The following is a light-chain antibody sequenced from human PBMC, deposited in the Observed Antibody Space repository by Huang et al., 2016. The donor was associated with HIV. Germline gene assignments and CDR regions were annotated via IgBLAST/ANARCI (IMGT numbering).Light chain of an antibody. V-gene: IGKV3-15*01. J-gene: IGKJ1*01. CDR3: QQYDTWPPRGT. Sequence: EIVMTQSSATLSVSPGERATLSCRASQSVSSNLSWYQQKPCQAPRLLIYVASTRATVIPARFSGSGSGTEFILTISSLQSADFAVYYCQQYDTWPPRGTFGQGTKVEIK. CDR2: VAS. CDR1: QSVSSN.